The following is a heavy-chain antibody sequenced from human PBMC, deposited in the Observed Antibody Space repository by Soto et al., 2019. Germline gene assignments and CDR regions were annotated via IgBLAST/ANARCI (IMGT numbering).Heavy chain of an antibody. Sequence: QVHLQESGPGLVKPSGTRSLTCAVSGDSVTRSNWWSWVRQSPGKGLEWIGEIYHSGNTRYNPSLKSRVTISVDKSKNQFSLNLTSVTAADTAVYYCATSGWNEDFYYYYGMDVWGQGTTVTVSS. CDR3: ATSGWNEDFYYYYGMDV. D-gene: IGHD6-19*01. J-gene: IGHJ6*02. CDR2: IYHSGNT. V-gene: IGHV4-4*02. CDR1: GDSVTRSNW.